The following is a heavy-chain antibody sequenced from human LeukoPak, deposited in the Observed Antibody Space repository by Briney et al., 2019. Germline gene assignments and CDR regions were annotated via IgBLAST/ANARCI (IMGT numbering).Heavy chain of an antibody. J-gene: IGHJ4*02. D-gene: IGHD6-19*01. CDR2: ISSSSYI. V-gene: IGHV3-21*01. CDR1: GFTFSSYS. Sequence: GGSLRLSCAASGFTFSSYSMNWVRQAPGKVLEWVSSISSSSYIYYADSLKGRFTISRDNAKNSLYLQMNSLRAGDTAVYYCARNGVAVAGTTWGQGTLVTVSS. CDR3: ARNGVAVAGTT.